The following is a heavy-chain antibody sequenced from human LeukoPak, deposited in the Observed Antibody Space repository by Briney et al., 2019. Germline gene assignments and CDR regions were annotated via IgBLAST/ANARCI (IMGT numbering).Heavy chain of an antibody. CDR1: GLTLSRHW. V-gene: IGHV3-7*05. CDR3: ARGHYDMDV. CDR2: INEDGSQK. J-gene: IGHJ6*02. Sequence: GGSPRLSCAAPGLTLSRHWMSWVRQAPGEGLGWVATINEDGSQKHHVDYVKGRFSISRDNAKNSLNLQMNSLRAEDTAVYYCARGHYDMDVWGQGTPVTVSS.